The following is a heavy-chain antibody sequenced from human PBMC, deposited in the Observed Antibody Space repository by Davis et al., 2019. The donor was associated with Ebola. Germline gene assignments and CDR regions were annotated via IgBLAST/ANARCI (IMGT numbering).Heavy chain of an antibody. D-gene: IGHD1-1*01. Sequence: ASVKVSCKASGYTFTNYGITWVRQAPGQGLEWMGWINPHNGNTNYAQNVQGRVTMTTDTSTSTAYMEVGILRSDDTALYYCARAQFPTTRDHWGQGTLVTVSS. CDR2: INPHNGNT. CDR3: ARAQFPTTRDH. CDR1: GYTFTNYG. V-gene: IGHV1-18*04. J-gene: IGHJ4*02.